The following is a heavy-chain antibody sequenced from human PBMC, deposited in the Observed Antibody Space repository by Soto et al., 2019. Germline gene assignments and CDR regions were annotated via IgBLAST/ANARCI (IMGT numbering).Heavy chain of an antibody. V-gene: IGHV1-69*01. CDR1: GGTFSSFA. CDR3: ARDRDHTYDY. J-gene: IGHJ4*02. CDR2: IIPIFGTT. Sequence: QVQLVQSGAEVKKPGSSVKVSCKASGGTFSSFAISWVRQAPGQGPEWMGGIIPIFGTTNYAQKFQGRVTITADESTSTAYMEVTTLRSEDTAVYYCARDRDHTYDYWGQGTLVTVSS.